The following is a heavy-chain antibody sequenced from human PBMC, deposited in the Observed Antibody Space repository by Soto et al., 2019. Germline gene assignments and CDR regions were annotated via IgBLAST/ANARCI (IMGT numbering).Heavy chain of an antibody. Sequence: PSETLSLTCAVSGGSISRSNWWSCVRQPQGEVLEWIGEIYDSESTIYNPSVKSRVTISADKSKTQSHLKLSSVTAADTAVYYCASRRRVSDYYSGMDVWGQGTTVTVSS. D-gene: IGHD2-21*01. J-gene: IGHJ6*02. V-gene: IGHV4-4*02. CDR2: IYDSEST. CDR3: ASRRRVSDYYSGMDV. CDR1: GGSISRSNW.